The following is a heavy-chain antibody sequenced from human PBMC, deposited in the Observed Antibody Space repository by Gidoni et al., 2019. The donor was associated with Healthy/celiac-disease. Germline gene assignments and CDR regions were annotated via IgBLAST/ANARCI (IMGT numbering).Heavy chain of an antibody. J-gene: IGHJ3*02. CDR3: AKDGETTVTETVGAFDI. D-gene: IGHD4-17*01. CDR2: ISGSGGST. V-gene: IGHV3-23*01. Sequence: EVQLLESGGGLVQHGGSLRLSCAASGFTFSSYAMSWVRQAPGKGLEWVSAISGSGGSTYYADSVKGRFTISRDNSKNTLYLQMNSLRAEDTAVYYCAKDGETTVTETVGAFDIWGQGTMVTVSS. CDR1: GFTFSSYA.